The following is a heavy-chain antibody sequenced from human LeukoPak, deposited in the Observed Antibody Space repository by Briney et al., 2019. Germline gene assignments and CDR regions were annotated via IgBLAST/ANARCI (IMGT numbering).Heavy chain of an antibody. Sequence: SETLSLTCAVYGGSFSGYYWSWIRQPPGKGLEWIREINHSGSTNYNPSLKSRVTISVDTSKNQFSLKLSSVTAADTAVYYCARHDYYGSGSYYKVAARNYDMDVWGQGTTVTVSS. CDR2: INHSGST. J-gene: IGHJ6*02. V-gene: IGHV4-34*01. D-gene: IGHD3-10*01. CDR3: ARHDYYGSGSYYKVAARNYDMDV. CDR1: GGSFSGYY.